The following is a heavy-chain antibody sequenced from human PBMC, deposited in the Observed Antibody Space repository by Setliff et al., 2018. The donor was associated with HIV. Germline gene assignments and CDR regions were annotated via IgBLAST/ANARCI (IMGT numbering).Heavy chain of an antibody. J-gene: IGHJ4*02. CDR1: GFPLYTYD. D-gene: IGHD3-3*01. CDR2: ISHGGATK. CDR3: ARVRLYNTALDY. Sequence: GGSLRLSCEASGFPLYTYDMNWVRQAPGKALEWISFISHGGATKYYADSVKGRFTISRDNAKNSLYLVMNDLRADDTATYYCARVRLYNTALDYWGQGTLVTVSS. V-gene: IGHV3-48*01.